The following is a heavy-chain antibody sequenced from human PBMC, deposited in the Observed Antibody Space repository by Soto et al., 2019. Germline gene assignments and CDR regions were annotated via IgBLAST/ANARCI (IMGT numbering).Heavy chain of an antibody. CDR2: ISSSSSTI. Sequence: HPGGSLRLSCVASGFTFSSYSMNWVRQAPGKGLEWVSYISSSSSTIIYADSVKGRFTISRDNAKISLYLQMNSLRAEDTAVYYCARDPYNSNWKSHYFDYWGLGTLVTVSS. CDR1: GFTFSSYS. CDR3: ARDPYNSNWKSHYFDY. D-gene: IGHD6-13*01. V-gene: IGHV3-48*01. J-gene: IGHJ4*02.